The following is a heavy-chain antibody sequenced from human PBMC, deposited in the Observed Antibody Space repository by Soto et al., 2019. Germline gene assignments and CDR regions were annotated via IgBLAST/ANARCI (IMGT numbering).Heavy chain of an antibody. Sequence: QVQLQQWGAGLLKPSETLSLTCAVYGGSFSGYYWTWIRQPPGTGLEWIGEINHSGSTNYNPSLKRQVTISADTSKNPFSLKLTSVTAADTAVYYCARDKITGLFDYWGQGTLVTVSS. CDR3: ARDKITGLFDY. V-gene: IGHV4-34*01. CDR2: INHSGST. D-gene: IGHD2-8*02. CDR1: GGSFSGYY. J-gene: IGHJ4*02.